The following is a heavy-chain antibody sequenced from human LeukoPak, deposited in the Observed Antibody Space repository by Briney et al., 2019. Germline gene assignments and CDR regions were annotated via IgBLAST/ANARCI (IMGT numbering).Heavy chain of an antibody. CDR2: IHYSGTT. D-gene: IGHD3-22*01. CDR3: ARTSSGPNWFDP. J-gene: IGHJ5*02. CDR1: GVSIRGSNYY. V-gene: IGHV4-39*02. Sequence: SETLSLTCNVSGVSIRGSNYYWGLIRQPPGRGLQWIGSIHYSGTTYYNPSLKSRVTISVDTSKNHFSLQLSSVSAADTAVYYCARTSSGPNWFDPWGQGALVTVSS.